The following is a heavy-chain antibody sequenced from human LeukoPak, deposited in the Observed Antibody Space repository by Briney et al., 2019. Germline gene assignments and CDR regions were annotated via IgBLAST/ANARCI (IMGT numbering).Heavy chain of an antibody. V-gene: IGHV3-21*01. CDR2: ISSSSSYI. CDR1: GFAFSSYS. Sequence: GGSLRLSCAASGFAFSSYSMNWVRQAPGKGLEWVTSISSSSSYIYYADSVKGRFTISRDNAKNSLYLQMNSLRAEDTAVYYCARDPPNYGSGSYYYFNDYWGQGTLVTVSS. D-gene: IGHD3-10*01. J-gene: IGHJ4*02. CDR3: ARDPPNYGSGSYYYFNDY.